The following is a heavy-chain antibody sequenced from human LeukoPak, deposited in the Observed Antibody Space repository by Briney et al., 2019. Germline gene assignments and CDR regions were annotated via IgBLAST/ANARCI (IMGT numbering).Heavy chain of an antibody. J-gene: IGHJ4*02. D-gene: IGHD5-12*01. V-gene: IGHV1-3*01. CDR3: ARDSGYDQMKNFDY. Sequence: ASVKVSCKASGYTFTTYAMHWVRQAPGQRPEWMGWINAGNGNTKYLQKFQDRVTFTRDTSTSTVYMELSSLRSEDTAVYYCARDSGYDQMKNFDYWGQGTLVTVSS. CDR2: INAGNGNT. CDR1: GYTFTTYA.